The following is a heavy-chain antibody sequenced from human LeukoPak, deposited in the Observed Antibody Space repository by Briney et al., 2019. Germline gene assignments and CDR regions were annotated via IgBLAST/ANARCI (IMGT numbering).Heavy chain of an antibody. V-gene: IGHV4-59*12. CDR3: ARTASMVTTVIDY. D-gene: IGHD4-17*01. CDR1: GGSINGYY. Sequence: SETLSLTCTVSGGSINGYYWSWMRQPPGKGLEWIAYIDYSGNTDYNPSLKSRVTISIDTSKNQFSLKVRSVTAADSAIYYCARTASMVTTVIDYWGQGALVTVSS. CDR2: IDYSGNT. J-gene: IGHJ4*02.